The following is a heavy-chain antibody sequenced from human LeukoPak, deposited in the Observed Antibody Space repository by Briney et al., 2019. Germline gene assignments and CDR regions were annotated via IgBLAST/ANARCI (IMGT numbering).Heavy chain of an antibody. CDR3: ARISASGSYFDD. D-gene: IGHD3-10*01. CDR1: GFIVSSDY. J-gene: IGHJ4*02. V-gene: IGHV3-23*01. Sequence: PGGSLRLSCAVSGFIVSSDYMSWVRQAPGKGLEWVSSISGSGGTTYSTDSVKGRFTTSRDNSKNTLYLQMNSLRAEDTAVYYCARISASGSYFDDWGQGTLVTVSS. CDR2: ISGSGGTT.